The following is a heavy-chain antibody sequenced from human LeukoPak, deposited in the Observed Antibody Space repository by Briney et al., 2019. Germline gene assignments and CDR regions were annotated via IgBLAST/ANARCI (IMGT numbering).Heavy chain of an antibody. CDR2: IWHDGSHK. J-gene: IGHJ4*02. Sequence: GGSLRLSCAASGFAFNTYAMHRVRQAPGQGLAWVALIWHDGSHKFYSNSVRGQFTISRDNSKNTVSLQMNNLRPEDTAVYYCAGEIFGSGSYPDFWGQGTLVTVSS. CDR3: AGEIFGSGSYPDF. CDR1: GFAFNTYA. V-gene: IGHV3-33*01. D-gene: IGHD3-10*01.